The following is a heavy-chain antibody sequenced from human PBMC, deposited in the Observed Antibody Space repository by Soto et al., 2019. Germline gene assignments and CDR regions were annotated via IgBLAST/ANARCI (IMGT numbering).Heavy chain of an antibody. CDR3: ARLPGPLVSVLYIYPLDARESPSDVDI. Sequence: QMQLVQSGGGVVKLGRSLNLSCAPSGFTFSNYLLHWAGRAPGKGREGVAVISFEGRNKFYADSVKGRFTISKDNSQNTLYLQMNDLRHEDTAVYYCARLPGPLVSVLYIYPLDARESPSDVDIWGQGTTVTVSS. J-gene: IGHJ6*02. V-gene: IGHV3-30*04. D-gene: IGHD2-21*02. CDR1: GFTFSNYL. CDR2: ISFEGRNK.